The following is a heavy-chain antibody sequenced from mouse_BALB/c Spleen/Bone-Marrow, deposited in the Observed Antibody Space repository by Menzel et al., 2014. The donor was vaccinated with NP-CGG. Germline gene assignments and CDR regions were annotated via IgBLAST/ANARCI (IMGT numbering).Heavy chain of an antibody. CDR3: ARPDYYGYLNY. CDR2: INPDSRTI. Sequence: VQLQQSGGGLVQPGGSLKLSCAASGFDFSRYWMSWVRQAPGKGLEWIGEINPDSRTINYSPSLKDKFIISRDNAKNTLYLRLNKVRSEDTALYYCARPDYYGYLNYWGQGTTLPVSS. V-gene: IGHV4-1*02. CDR1: GFDFSRYW. D-gene: IGHD1-1*01. J-gene: IGHJ2*01.